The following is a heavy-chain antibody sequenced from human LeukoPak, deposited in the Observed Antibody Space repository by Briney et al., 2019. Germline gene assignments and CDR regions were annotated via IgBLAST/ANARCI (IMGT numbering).Heavy chain of an antibody. CDR3: ARELGDILTGYYPFDY. J-gene: IGHJ4*02. CDR1: GFTFSSHA. D-gene: IGHD3-9*01. V-gene: IGHV3-23*01. CDR2: ISHSGGST. Sequence: TGGSLRLSCAASGFTFSSHAMSWVRQAPGKGLEWVSTISHSGGSTYYAESVKGRFTISRDNSKNTLYLQMNSLRAEDTAVYYCARELGDILTGYYPFDYWGQGTLVTVSS.